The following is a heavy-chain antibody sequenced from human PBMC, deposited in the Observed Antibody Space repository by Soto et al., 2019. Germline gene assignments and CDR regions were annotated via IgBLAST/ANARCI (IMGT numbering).Heavy chain of an antibody. CDR3: ARGNSSGWYGAHAFDI. J-gene: IGHJ3*02. CDR2: IWYDGSNK. CDR1: GFTFSSYG. Sequence: QVQLVESGGGVVQPGRSLRLSCAASGFTFSSYGMHWVRQAPGKGLEWVAVIWYDGSNKYYADSVKGRFTISRDNSKNTLYLQMNSLRAEDTAVYYCARGNSSGWYGAHAFDIWGQGTMVTVSS. D-gene: IGHD6-19*01. V-gene: IGHV3-33*01.